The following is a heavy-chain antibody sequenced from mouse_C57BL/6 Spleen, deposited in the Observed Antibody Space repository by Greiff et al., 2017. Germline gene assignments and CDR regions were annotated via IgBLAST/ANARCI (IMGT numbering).Heavy chain of an antibody. Sequence: EVHLVESEGGLVQPGSSMKLSCTASGFTFSDYYMAWVRQVPEKGLEWVANINYDGSSTYYLDSLKSRFIISRDNAKNILYLQMSSLKSEDTATYYCARGNWLYYFDYWGQGTTLTVSS. CDR3: ARGNWLYYFDY. J-gene: IGHJ2*01. D-gene: IGHD4-1*02. CDR1: GFTFSDYY. CDR2: INYDGSST. V-gene: IGHV5-16*01.